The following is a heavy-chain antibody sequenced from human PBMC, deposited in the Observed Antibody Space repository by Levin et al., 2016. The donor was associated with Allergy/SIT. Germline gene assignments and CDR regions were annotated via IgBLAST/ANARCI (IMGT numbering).Heavy chain of an antibody. J-gene: IGHJ5*02. D-gene: IGHD3-22*01. CDR3: AREREGAYDRRIWFDP. CDR2: IYYSGST. Sequence: WIRQPPGKGLEWIGYIYYSGSTNYNPSLKSRVTISVDTSKNQFSLKLSSVTAADTAVYYCAREREGAYDRRIWFDPWGQGTLVTVSS. V-gene: IGHV4-59*01.